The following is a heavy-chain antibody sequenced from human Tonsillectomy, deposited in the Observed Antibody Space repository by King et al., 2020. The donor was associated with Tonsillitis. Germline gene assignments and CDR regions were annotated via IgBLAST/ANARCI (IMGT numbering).Heavy chain of an antibody. CDR1: GYTFTGYY. V-gene: IGHV1-2*02. J-gene: IGHJ2*01. D-gene: IGHD6-19*01. CDR3: ARAVAGTLSYWYFDL. CDR2: INPNSGGT. Sequence: VQLVQSGAEVKKPGASVKVSCKASGYTFTGYYMHWVRQAPGQGLEWMGWINPNSGGTNYAQKFQGRVTMTRDPSISTAYMELSRLRSDDTAVYSCARAVAGTLSYWYFDLWGRGTLVTVSS.